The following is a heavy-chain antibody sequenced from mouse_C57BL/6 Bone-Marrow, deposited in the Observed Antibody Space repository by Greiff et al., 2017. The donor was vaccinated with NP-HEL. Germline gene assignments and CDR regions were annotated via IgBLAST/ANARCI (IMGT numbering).Heavy chain of an antibody. CDR2: IYPGGGYT. J-gene: IGHJ4*01. CDR1: GYTFTNYW. Sequence: VKLMESGAELVRPGTSVKMSCKASGYTFTNYWIGWAKQRPGHGLEWIGDIYPGGGYTNYNEKFKGKATLTADKSSSTAYMQFSSLTSEDSAIYYCARFFYAMDYWGQGTSVTVSS. CDR3: ARFFYAMDY. V-gene: IGHV1-63*01.